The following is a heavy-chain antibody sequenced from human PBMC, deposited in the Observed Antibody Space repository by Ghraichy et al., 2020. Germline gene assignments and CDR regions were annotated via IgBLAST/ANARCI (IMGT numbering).Heavy chain of an antibody. D-gene: IGHD4-17*01. CDR3: ARQKPDGRDY. CDR1: GGSISSGGYY. V-gene: IGHV4-31*03. J-gene: IGHJ4*02. CDR2: IYYSGST. Sequence: SETLSLTCTVSGGSISSGGYYWSWIRQHPGKGLEWIGYIYYSGSTYYNPSLKSRVTISVDTSKNQFSLKLSSVTAADTAVYYCARQKPDGRDYWGQGTLVTVSS.